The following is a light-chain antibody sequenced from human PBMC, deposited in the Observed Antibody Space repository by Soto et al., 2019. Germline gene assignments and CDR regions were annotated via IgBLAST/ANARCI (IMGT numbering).Light chain of an antibody. J-gene: IGKJ1*01. CDR2: GAS. V-gene: IGKV3-20*01. Sequence: EIVLPQSPGTLSLSPGERATLSCRASQSVSSSYLAWYQQKPGQAPRLLIYGASSRATGIPDRFSGSGSGTDFTLTISRLEPEDFAVYYCQQYGSSPRTFGQGTKVEIQ. CDR3: QQYGSSPRT. CDR1: QSVSSSY.